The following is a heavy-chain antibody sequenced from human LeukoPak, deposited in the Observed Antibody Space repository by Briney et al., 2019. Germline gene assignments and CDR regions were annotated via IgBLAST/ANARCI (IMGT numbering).Heavy chain of an antibody. V-gene: IGHV4-39*07. D-gene: IGHD5-18*01. J-gene: IGHJ4*02. CDR1: GGSIGSSSYY. CDR3: ARTAMGPYYFDY. Sequence: PSETLSLTCTVSGGSIGSSSYYWGWIRQPPGKGLEWIGSIYYSGSTYYNPSLKSRVTISVDTSKNQFSLKLSSETAADTAVYYCARTAMGPYYFDYWGQGTLVTVSS. CDR2: IYYSGST.